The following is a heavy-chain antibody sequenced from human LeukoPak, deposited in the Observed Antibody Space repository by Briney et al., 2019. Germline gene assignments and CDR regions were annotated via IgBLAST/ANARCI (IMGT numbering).Heavy chain of an antibody. Sequence: PSETLSLTCTVSGGSISSGGYYWSWIRQPPGKGLEWIGYIYYSGSTNYNPSLKSRVTISVDTSKNQFSLKLSSVTAADTAVYYCARGRTGTIDYWGQGTLVTVSS. D-gene: IGHD1-7*01. V-gene: IGHV4-61*08. CDR3: ARGRTGTIDY. CDR2: IYYSGST. CDR1: GGSISSGGYY. J-gene: IGHJ4*02.